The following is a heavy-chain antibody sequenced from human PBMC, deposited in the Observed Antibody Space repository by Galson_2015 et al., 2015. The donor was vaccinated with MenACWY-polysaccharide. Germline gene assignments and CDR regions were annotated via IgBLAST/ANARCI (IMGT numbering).Heavy chain of an antibody. CDR3: AGSWIWPNDAFDI. CDR1: GFTFSSYW. D-gene: IGHD2-2*03. V-gene: IGHV3-30-3*01. CDR2: ISYDGSNK. Sequence: SLRLSCAASGFTFSSYWMSWVRQAPGKGLEWVAVISYDGSNKYYADSVKGRFTISRDNSKNTLYLQMNSLRAEDTAVYYCAGSWIWPNDAFDIWGQGTMVTVSS. J-gene: IGHJ3*02.